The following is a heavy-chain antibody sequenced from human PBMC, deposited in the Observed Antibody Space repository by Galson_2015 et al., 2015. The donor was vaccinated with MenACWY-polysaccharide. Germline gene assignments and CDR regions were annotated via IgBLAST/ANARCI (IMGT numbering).Heavy chain of an antibody. Sequence: SLRLSCAASGFTFRTYWMHWVRQAPGKGLVWVSRIKSDGSSTNYEDSVKGRFTISRDNAKNTLYLQMNSLRAEDTALYYCARGYSAYDWGHGTLVTVSA. J-gene: IGHJ4*01. V-gene: IGHV3-74*01. D-gene: IGHD5-12*01. CDR3: ARGYSAYD. CDR1: GFTFRTYW. CDR2: IKSDGSST.